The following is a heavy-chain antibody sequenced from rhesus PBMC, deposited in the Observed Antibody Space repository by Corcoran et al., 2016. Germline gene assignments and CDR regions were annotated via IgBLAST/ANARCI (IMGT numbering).Heavy chain of an antibody. CDR2: IPGSGTTT. Sequence: QGQLQESGPGLVKPSETLSLTCAVSGASVRGPYWTWLRPAPGKGLEWIGRIPGSGTTTDYNPSLKSRVAISMDTSRNQISLKLDAVTAADTAIYYCARAGIATDFDFWGQGLLVTVSS. CDR3: ARAGIATDFDF. V-gene: IGHV4S2*01. D-gene: IGHD5-36*01. CDR1: GASVRGPY. J-gene: IGHJ4*01.